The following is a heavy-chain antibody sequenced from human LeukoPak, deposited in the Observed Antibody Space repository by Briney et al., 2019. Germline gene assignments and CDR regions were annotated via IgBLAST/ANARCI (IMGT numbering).Heavy chain of an antibody. CDR1: GVSFSGYY. J-gene: IGHJ4*02. D-gene: IGHD2-15*01. Sequence: SETLSLTCAVYGVSFSGYYWSWIRQPPGKGLEWIGEINHSGSTNYNPSLKSRVTISVDTSKNQFSLKLSSVTAADTAVYYCARVSLGGCDYWGQGTLVTVSS. V-gene: IGHV4-34*01. CDR2: INHSGST. CDR3: ARVSLGGCDY.